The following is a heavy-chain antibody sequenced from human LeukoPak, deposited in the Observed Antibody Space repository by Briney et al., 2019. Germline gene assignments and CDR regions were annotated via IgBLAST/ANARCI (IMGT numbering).Heavy chain of an antibody. V-gene: IGHV1-18*01. CDR3: ARDGHVVVPALPGY. CDR1: GYTFTSYG. J-gene: IGHJ4*02. CDR2: ISAYNGNT. D-gene: IGHD2-2*01. Sequence: GASVKVSCKASGYTFTSYGISWVRQAPGQGLEWMGWISAYNGNTNYAQKLQGRVTMTTDTSTSTAYMELRSLRSDDTAVYYCARDGHVVVPALPGYWGQGTLVTVSS.